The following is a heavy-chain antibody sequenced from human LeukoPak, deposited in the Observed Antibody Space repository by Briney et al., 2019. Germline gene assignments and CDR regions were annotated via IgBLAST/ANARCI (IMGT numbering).Heavy chain of an antibody. CDR1: RYTFTSYY. D-gene: IGHD3-22*01. CDR3: ARSYYYDSSGYRTYDAFDI. CDR2: INPSGGST. Sequence: GASVKVSCKASRYTFTSYYMHWVRQAPAQGLEWLGIINPSGGSTSYAQKFQGRVTMTRDTSTSTDYMELSSLRSENKAVYYCARSYYYDSSGYRTYDAFDIWGQGTMVTVSA. J-gene: IGHJ3*02. V-gene: IGHV1-46*01.